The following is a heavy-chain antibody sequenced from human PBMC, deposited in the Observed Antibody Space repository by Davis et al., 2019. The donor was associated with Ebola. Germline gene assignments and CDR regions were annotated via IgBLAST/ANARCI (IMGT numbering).Heavy chain of an antibody. CDR1: GYTFTSYA. D-gene: IGHD4-17*01. CDR2: INAGNGNT. V-gene: IGHV1-3*01. Sequence: ASVKVSCKASGYTFTSYAMHWVRQAPGQRLEWMGWINAGNGNTKYSQKLQGRVTMTTDTSTSTAYMELRSLRSDDTAVYYRARAMTTVTTVWFGPWGQGTLVTVSS. J-gene: IGHJ5*02. CDR3: ARAMTTVTTVWFGP.